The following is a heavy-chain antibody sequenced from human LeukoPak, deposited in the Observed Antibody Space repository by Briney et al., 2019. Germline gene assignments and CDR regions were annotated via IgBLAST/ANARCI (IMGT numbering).Heavy chain of an antibody. V-gene: IGHV3-33*06. D-gene: IGHD3-16*01. CDR2: IWYDGSNK. CDR1: GFTFSSYG. CDR3: AKDTDAYGGDMDV. Sequence: PGGSLRLSCAASGFTFSSYGMHWVRRAPGKGLEWVAVIWYDGSNKYYADSVKGRFTISRDNSKNTLYLQMNSLRAEDTAVYYCAKDTDAYGGDMDVWGKGTTVTVSS. J-gene: IGHJ6*03.